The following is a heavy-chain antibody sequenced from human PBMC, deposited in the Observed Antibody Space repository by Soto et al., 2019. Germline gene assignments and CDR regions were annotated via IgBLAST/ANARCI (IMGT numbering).Heavy chain of an antibody. D-gene: IGHD5-12*01. CDR2: IKQDGSEK. Sequence: EVQLVESGGGLVQPGGSLRLSCAASGFTFSSYWMTWVRQAPGKGLEWVANIKQDGSEKYYVDSVKGRFTISRDNAKNALYLQMNSLRVEDTAVYYCARDGEWLRLIDYWGQGTLVTVSS. V-gene: IGHV3-7*04. CDR3: ARDGEWLRLIDY. CDR1: GFTFSSYW. J-gene: IGHJ4*02.